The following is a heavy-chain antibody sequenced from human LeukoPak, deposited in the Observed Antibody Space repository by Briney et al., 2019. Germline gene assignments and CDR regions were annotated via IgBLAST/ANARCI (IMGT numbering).Heavy chain of an antibody. CDR3: ARVTYYYDSSGYYYHHAFDI. Sequence: GESLKISCKGSGYSFTSYWIGWVRQMPGKGVEWMGIIYPGDSDTRYSPSFEGQVTISADKSISTAYLQWSSLKASDTAMYYCARVTYYYDSSGYYYHHAFDIWGQGTMVTVSS. CDR1: GYSFTSYW. D-gene: IGHD3-22*01. J-gene: IGHJ3*02. CDR2: IYPGDSDT. V-gene: IGHV5-51*01.